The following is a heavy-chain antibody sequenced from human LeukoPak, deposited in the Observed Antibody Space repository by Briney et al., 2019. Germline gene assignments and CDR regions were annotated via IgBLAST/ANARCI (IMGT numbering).Heavy chain of an antibody. CDR2: INHSGST. CDR1: GGSFSGYY. CDR3: ARGRGYCSGGSCYGDY. D-gene: IGHD2-15*01. Sequence: SETLSLTCAVYGGSFSGYYWSWIRQPPGKGLEWIGEINHSGSTNYNPSLKSRVTISVDTSKNQFSLKLSSVTAADTAVYYCARGRGYCSGGSCYGDYWGQGTLVTVPS. J-gene: IGHJ4*02. V-gene: IGHV4-34*01.